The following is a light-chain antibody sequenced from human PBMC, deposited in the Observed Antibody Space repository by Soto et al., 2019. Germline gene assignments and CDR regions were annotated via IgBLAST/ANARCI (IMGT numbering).Light chain of an antibody. CDR1: QTVINNQ. V-gene: IGKV3-20*01. J-gene: IGKJ1*01. CDR2: GAS. CDR3: QRYDSFRA. Sequence: PVEIATLSCMASQTVINNQLAWYQQTPGQAPRLLIYGASIRATGIPDRFSGGGSGADFTLSISRLEPEDFAVYYCQRYDSFRAFGQGTKVDIK.